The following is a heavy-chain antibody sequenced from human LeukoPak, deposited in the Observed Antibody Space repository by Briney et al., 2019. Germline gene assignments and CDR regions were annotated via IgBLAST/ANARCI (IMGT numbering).Heavy chain of an antibody. CDR2: IISNGAGT. J-gene: IGHJ4*02. D-gene: IGHD6-19*01. CDR1: EFSLSSYA. CDR3: ARGFDNLGSGWYSY. Sequence: GGCLRVSCAAPEFSLSSYAMFWVPQAPGKGLGWVSHIISNGAGTYYADSVRGRVTITRDNSKNMLYLQMNSLRAEDTAIYYCARGFDNLGSGWYSYWGQGTLVTVSS. V-gene: IGHV3-23*01.